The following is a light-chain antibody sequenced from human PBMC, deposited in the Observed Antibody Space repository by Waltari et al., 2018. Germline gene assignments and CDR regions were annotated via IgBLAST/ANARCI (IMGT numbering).Light chain of an antibody. CDR3: QAWDSSTAVV. CDR2: QDS. V-gene: IGLV3-1*01. J-gene: IGLJ2*01. CDR1: KLGDKY. Sequence: SYELTQPPSVSVSPGQTASITCSGDKLGDKYACWSQQKPGQSPVLVIYQDSNRPSGIPERFSGSNSGNTATLTISGTQAMDEADYYCQAWDSSTAVVFGGGTKLTVL.